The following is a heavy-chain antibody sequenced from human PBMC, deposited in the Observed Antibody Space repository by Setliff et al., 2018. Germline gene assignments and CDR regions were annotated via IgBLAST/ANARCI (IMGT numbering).Heavy chain of an antibody. V-gene: IGHV1-69*10. Sequence: SVKVSCKASGGTFSSYAISWVRQAPGQGLEWMGGIIPILGIANYAQKFQGRVTITADNSTSTAYMELSSLRSEDTAVYYCARRYCSGGSCLEYYYYGMDVWGQGTTVTVSS. J-gene: IGHJ6*02. CDR3: ARRYCSGGSCLEYYYYGMDV. CDR1: GGTFSSYA. CDR2: IIPILGIA. D-gene: IGHD2-15*01.